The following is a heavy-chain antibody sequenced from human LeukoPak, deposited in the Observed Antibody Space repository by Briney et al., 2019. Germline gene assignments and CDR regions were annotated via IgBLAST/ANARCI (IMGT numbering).Heavy chain of an antibody. CDR1: GGSISTNNW. CDR3: ARDWVGDYGDYGSGFDY. D-gene: IGHD4-17*01. J-gene: IGHJ4*02. V-gene: IGHV4-4*02. Sequence: PSETLSLTCAVSGGSISTNNWWTWVRQPPGKGLEWIGEIHHSGSTDYNPSLKSRVTISLDTSRNQFSLKLNSVTAADTAVYYCARDWVGDYGDYGSGFDYWGQGTLVTVSS. CDR2: IHHSGST.